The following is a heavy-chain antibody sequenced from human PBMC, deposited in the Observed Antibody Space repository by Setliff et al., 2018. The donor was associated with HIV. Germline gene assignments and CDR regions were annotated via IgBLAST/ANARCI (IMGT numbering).Heavy chain of an antibody. CDR2: IYTSGST. D-gene: IGHD2-2*01. J-gene: IGHJ4*02. CDR3: ARLDCSSSSGFVDY. V-gene: IGHV4-61*02. Sequence: SETLSLTCSVSGGSLISGGYYWSWIRQHPGKGLEWIGRIYTSGSTNYNPSLKSRVTISVDTSKNQFSLKLSSVTAADTAVYYCARLDCSSSSGFVDYWGQGTLVTVSS. CDR1: GGSLISGGYY.